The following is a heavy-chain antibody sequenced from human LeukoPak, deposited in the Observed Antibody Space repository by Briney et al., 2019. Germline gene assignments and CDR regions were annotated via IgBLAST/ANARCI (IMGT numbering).Heavy chain of an antibody. D-gene: IGHD3/OR15-3a*01. CDR1: GGSISSYY. V-gene: IGHV4-59*08. CDR3: ARHSHLGSDFWTGYGIPSHGWYFDL. Sequence: SETLSLTCTVSGGSISSYYWSWIRQPPGKGLEWIGYIFYSGNTNYNPSLKSRVTISLDTSKNQFSLKLSSVTAADTAVYYCARHSHLGSDFWTGYGIPSHGWYFDLWGRGTLVTVSS. J-gene: IGHJ2*01. CDR2: IFYSGNT.